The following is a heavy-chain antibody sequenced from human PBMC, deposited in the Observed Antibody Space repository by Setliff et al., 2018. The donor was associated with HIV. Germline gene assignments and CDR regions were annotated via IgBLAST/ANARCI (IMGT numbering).Heavy chain of an antibody. CDR2: IYQSGSI. J-gene: IGHJ5*02. D-gene: IGHD6-19*01. CDR1: GYSINSGFS. Sequence: SETLSLTCAASGYSINSGFSRAWIRQPPGQGPQWVGSIYQSGSIYYNPSLQSRVTISVDSAKNPFSLNLFSVTAADTAVYYCARPRRVRSRAWYWFDIWGQGNLVTVSS. CDR3: ARPRRVRSRAWYWFDI. V-gene: IGHV4-38-2*01.